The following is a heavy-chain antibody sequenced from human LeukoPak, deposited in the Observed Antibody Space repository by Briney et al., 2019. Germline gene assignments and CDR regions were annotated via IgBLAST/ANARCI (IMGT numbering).Heavy chain of an antibody. J-gene: IGHJ6*03. Sequence: ASVKVSCKSSGYTFTSYDINWVRQATGQGLEWMGWMNPNSGNTGYAQKFQGRVTITRNTSISTAYMELSSLRSEDTAVYYCARGLLASYVWGSYRPNYYMDVWGKGTTVTVSS. V-gene: IGHV1-8*03. D-gene: IGHD3-16*02. CDR3: ARGLLASYVWGSYRPNYYMDV. CDR1: GYTFTSYD. CDR2: MNPNSGNT.